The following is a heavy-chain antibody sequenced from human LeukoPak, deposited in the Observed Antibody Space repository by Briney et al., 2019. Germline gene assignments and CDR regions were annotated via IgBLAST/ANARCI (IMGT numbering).Heavy chain of an antibody. V-gene: IGHV3-7*01. J-gene: IGHJ4*02. CDR3: ARDRDCGDAGSSPHFDY. Sequence: GGSLRLSCAASGFTFSSNWMSWVPQAPGKGLEWVANIRQDGSDKYYMDSVKGRFTISRDNTKNSLSLQMNSLRVEDTAVYYCARDRDCGDAGSSPHFDYWGPGVRVTVSS. CDR1: GFTFSSNW. CDR2: IRQDGSDK. D-gene: IGHD2-21*01.